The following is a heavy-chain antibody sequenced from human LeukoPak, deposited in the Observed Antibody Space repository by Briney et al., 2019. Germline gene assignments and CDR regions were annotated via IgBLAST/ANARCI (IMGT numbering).Heavy chain of an antibody. V-gene: IGHV3-21*01. J-gene: IGHJ6*04. Sequence: GGSLRLSCAASGFTFSSYSMNWVRQAPGKGLEWVSSISSSSSYIYYADSVKGRFTISRDNAKNSLYLQMNSLRAEDTCVYYCGRNAGPYYYDSSGHLDVWSKGTTVTVCS. CDR2: ISSSSSYI. CDR3: GRNAGPYYYDSSGHLDV. CDR1: GFTFSSYS. D-gene: IGHD3-22*01.